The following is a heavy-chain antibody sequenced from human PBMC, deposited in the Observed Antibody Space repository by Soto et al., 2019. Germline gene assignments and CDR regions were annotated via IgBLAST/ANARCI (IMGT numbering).Heavy chain of an antibody. CDR1: GYTLTGDY. CDR3: ARVGGWRPDP. D-gene: IGHD6-19*01. J-gene: IGHJ5*02. Sequence: ALVKLSCQAAGYTLTGDYVHWVRQAPGQGLEWMGWINPNSGGTSDAQKFQGRVTMTRDTSISTAYMELSRLRSDDTDVYYCARVGGWRPDPWGQGTLVTVSS. CDR2: INPNSGGT. V-gene: IGHV1-2*02.